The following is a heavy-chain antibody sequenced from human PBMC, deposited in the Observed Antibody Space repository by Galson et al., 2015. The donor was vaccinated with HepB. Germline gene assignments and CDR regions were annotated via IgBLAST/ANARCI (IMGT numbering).Heavy chain of an antibody. D-gene: IGHD5-12*01. Sequence: SLRLSCAASGFTFSSYWMSWVRQAPGKGPEWVANINQDGSEKHYVDSMKGRFTISRDNARNSLYLQMNSLRAEDTAVYYCARDRLSGGYDHDYWGQGTLVTVSS. CDR3: ARDRLSGGYDHDY. J-gene: IGHJ4*02. CDR2: INQDGSEK. CDR1: GFTFSSYW. V-gene: IGHV3-7*03.